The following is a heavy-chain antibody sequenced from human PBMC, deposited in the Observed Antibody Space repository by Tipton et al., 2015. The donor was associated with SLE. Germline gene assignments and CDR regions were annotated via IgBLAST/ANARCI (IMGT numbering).Heavy chain of an antibody. J-gene: IGHJ4*02. CDR2: IGTAGDT. V-gene: IGHV3-13*01. CDR3: ARDSGSFGFDY. Sequence: SLRLSCAASGFTFSSYDMHWVRQATGKGLEWVSAIGTAGDTYYPGSVKGRFTISRENAKNSLYLQMNSLRAGDTAVYYCARDSGSFGFDYWGQGTPVTVSS. CDR1: GFTFSSYD. D-gene: IGHD1-26*01.